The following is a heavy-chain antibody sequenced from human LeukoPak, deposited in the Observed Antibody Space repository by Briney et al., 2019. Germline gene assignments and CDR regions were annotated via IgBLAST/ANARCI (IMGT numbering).Heavy chain of an antibody. D-gene: IGHD3-22*01. CDR1: GLSLSTSGMC. V-gene: IGHV2-70*11. CDR3: ARSISDSSGYYYPEY. J-gene: IGHJ4*02. CDR2: IDCDDDK. Sequence: SAPALVKPTQTLTLTCTFSGLSLSTSGMCVGWIRQPPGKALEWLARIDCDDDKYYSTSLKNRLTISKDASTNKVVLKMTNIDPVQTATYYCARSISDSSGYYYPEYWGEETLVIVSS.